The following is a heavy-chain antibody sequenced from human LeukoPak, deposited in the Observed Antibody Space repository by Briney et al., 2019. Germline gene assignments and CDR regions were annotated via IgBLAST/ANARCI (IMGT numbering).Heavy chain of an antibody. Sequence: GGSLRLSCAASGFTFKNFAMSWVRQAPGKGLEWVSLISGSGASTYYGDSVKGRFTISRDNSNNAIFLQMNSLRAEDTAVYYCAKSGPYCSSTTCYYFDYWGQGTLVTVSS. D-gene: IGHD2-2*01. CDR2: ISGSGAST. V-gene: IGHV3-23*01. CDR1: GFTFKNFA. CDR3: AKSGPYCSSTTCYYFDY. J-gene: IGHJ4*02.